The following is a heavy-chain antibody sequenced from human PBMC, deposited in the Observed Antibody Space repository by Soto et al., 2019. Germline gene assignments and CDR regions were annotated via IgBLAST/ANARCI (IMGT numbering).Heavy chain of an antibody. V-gene: IGHV3-72*01. D-gene: IGHD2-8*01. CDR3: TRGRIYADESGRPFDI. CDR1: GFTFSDHH. Sequence: EVQLVESGGGLVQPGGSLRLSCAASGFTFSDHHMDWVRQAPGKGLEWVGRIRNKANSYSTQYAASVKGRFTISRDDSKTSLSLQMNSLKTEDTAVYYCTRGRIYADESGRPFDIWGQGTVVTVSS. CDR2: IRNKANSYST. J-gene: IGHJ3*02.